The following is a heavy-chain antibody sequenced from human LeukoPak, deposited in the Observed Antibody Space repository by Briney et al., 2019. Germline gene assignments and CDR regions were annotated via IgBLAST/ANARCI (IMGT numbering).Heavy chain of an antibody. CDR1: GYSISSGYY. D-gene: IGHD2-2*01. CDR2: IYHSGST. Sequence: PSETLSLTCTVSGYSISSGYYWGWIRQPPGKGLEWIGSIYHSGSTYYNPSLKSRVTISVDTSKNQFSLKLSSVTAADTAVYYCAREGQLLLVAFDIWGQGTMVTVSS. CDR3: AREGQLLLVAFDI. J-gene: IGHJ3*02. V-gene: IGHV4-38-2*02.